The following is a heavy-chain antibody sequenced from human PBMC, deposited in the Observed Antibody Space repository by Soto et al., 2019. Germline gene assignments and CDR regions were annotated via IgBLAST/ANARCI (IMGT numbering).Heavy chain of an antibody. CDR1: GGSISGYY. Sequence: SETLSLTCTVSGGSISGYYWSWLRQPPGKGLEWIGYIYSIGSTNYNPSLRSRVTMSIDTSQEQFSLKLSSVTATDTAVYYCTIVYNWNKRPHIYYYYGMDVWGQGTTVTVSS. CDR2: IYSIGST. CDR3: TIVYNWNKRPHIYYYYGMDV. V-gene: IGHV4-4*08. D-gene: IGHD1-20*01. J-gene: IGHJ6*02.